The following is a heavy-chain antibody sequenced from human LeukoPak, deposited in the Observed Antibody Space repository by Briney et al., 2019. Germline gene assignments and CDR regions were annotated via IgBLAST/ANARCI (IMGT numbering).Heavy chain of an antibody. J-gene: IGHJ4*02. CDR3: ARGYCSGGSCYDY. V-gene: IGHV3-30-3*01. CDR1: GFTFSSYA. Sequence: PGGSLRLSCAASGFTFSSYAMHWVRQAPGKGLEWVALISYDGSNKYYADSVKGRFIISRDNSKNTLYLQMNSLRAEDTAVYYCARGYCSGGSCYDYWGQGTLVTVSS. D-gene: IGHD2-15*01. CDR2: ISYDGSNK.